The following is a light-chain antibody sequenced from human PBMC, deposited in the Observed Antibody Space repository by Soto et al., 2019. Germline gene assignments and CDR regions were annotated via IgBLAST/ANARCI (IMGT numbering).Light chain of an antibody. Sequence: DIVMTQSPLSLPVTPGEPASISCRSSQSLLHSNGYNYLDWYLQKPGQSPQLLIYLGSNRASGVPDRFSGSGSGTDSTLKISRVEAEDVGVYYCMQALQTRTFGQGTKVEI. CDR1: QSLLHSNGYNY. J-gene: IGKJ1*01. CDR2: LGS. V-gene: IGKV2-28*01. CDR3: MQALQTRT.